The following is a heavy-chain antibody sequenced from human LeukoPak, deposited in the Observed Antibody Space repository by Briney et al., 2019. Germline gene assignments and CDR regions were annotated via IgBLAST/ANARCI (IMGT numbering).Heavy chain of an antibody. CDR3: ARVGYSSGWYGWFDP. Sequence: GGSLRLSCAASGFTFRSYAMHWVRQAPGKGLEWVAVISYDGTNKYYADSVKGRFTISRDNAKNSLFLQMNSLRAEDTAVYYCARVGYSSGWYGWFDPWGQGTLVTVSS. D-gene: IGHD6-19*01. CDR2: ISYDGTNK. J-gene: IGHJ5*02. CDR1: GFTFRSYA. V-gene: IGHV3-30-3*01.